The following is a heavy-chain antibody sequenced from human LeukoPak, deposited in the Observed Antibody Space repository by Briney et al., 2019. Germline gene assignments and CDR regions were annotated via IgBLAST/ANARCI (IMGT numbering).Heavy chain of an antibody. J-gene: IGHJ5*02. CDR3: ARDNGDYYH. Sequence: PGGSLRLSCAASGFTFSSFYMSWVRQAPGKGLEWVSSISRSNNYIYYADSVKGRFTISRDNAKNSLYLQMNSLRAEDTAVYYCARDNGDYYHWGQGTLVTVS. V-gene: IGHV3-21*01. D-gene: IGHD4-17*01. CDR2: ISRSNNYI. CDR1: GFTFSSFY.